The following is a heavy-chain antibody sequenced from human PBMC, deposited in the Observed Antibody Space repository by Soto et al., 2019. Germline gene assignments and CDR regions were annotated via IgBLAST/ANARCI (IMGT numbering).Heavy chain of an antibody. CDR3: VATYGGTPARPYLDE. Sequence: RLPCAVCVMLFKRHAMHGARKARGNGLEWVGVITYDVSNQYYAAPVKGRFTISRDDSKNMLYLQMNSLKTEDTAVYDCVATYGGTPARPYLDEWGQGTPVTVAS. D-gene: IGHD1-26*01. CDR2: ITYDVSNQ. V-gene: IGHV3-30-3*01. J-gene: IGHJ4*02. CDR1: VMLFKRHA.